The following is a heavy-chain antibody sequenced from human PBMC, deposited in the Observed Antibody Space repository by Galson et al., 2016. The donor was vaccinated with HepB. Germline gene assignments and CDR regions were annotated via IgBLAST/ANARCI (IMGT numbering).Heavy chain of an antibody. CDR1: GFSFSTSRVG. D-gene: IGHD3-10*01. J-gene: IGHJ4*02. Sequence: PALVKPTQTLTLTCTFSGFSFSTSRVGVAWIRQPPGKALEWLALIYWDDDKRYSPSLKSRLTITKDTSENQVVLTVTNMDHVDTATYYCAHMTKAGYGSGVFDYWGQGTLVTVSS. CDR2: IYWDDDK. CDR3: AHMTKAGYGSGVFDY. V-gene: IGHV2-5*02.